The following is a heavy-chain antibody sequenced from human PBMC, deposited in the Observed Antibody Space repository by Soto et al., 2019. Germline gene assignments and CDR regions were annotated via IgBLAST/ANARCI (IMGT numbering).Heavy chain of an antibody. J-gene: IGHJ3*01. D-gene: IGHD6-19*01. V-gene: IGHV3-74*01. CDR1: GFTFSTYW. Sequence: EVQLVESGGDLVQPGGSLRLSCAASGFTFSTYWMHWVRQVPGKGLVWVSRINSDGSSTRYADSVKGRFTISRDNAKNTLYLQMNSLRAEDTAVDYCVLVRSTTVGGGDAVAIWGEGTMVTVSS. CDR3: VLVRSTTVGGGDAVAI. CDR2: INSDGSST.